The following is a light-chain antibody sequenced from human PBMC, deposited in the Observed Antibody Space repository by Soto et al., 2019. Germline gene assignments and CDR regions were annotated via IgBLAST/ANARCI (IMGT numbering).Light chain of an antibody. CDR3: SSFTSSTTRV. CDR2: DVS. Sequence: QSALNQPASVSGSPGQSITISCTGSSSDIGGYDYVSWYQQYPGKAPKLMIYDVSNRPSGVSNRFSGSKSGNTASLTISGLQADDEADYYCSSFTSSTTRVFGTGTKVTVL. CDR1: SSDIGGYDY. J-gene: IGLJ1*01. V-gene: IGLV2-14*03.